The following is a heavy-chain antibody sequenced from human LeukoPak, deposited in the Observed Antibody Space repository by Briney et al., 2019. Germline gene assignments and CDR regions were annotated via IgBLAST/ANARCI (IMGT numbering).Heavy chain of an antibody. CDR1: GGSITSSHSY. Sequence: SETLSLTCSVSGGSITSSHSYWAWIRQPPGKGLEWIGSIHYSGSTHYNPSLRSRVTISVDTSENQFSLKLSSVTAADTAVFHCARHKDCASITHCHFDYWGQGILVTVSS. V-gene: IGHV4-39*01. J-gene: IGHJ4*02. CDR3: ARHKDCASITHCHFDY. D-gene: IGHD2-21*01. CDR2: IHYSGST.